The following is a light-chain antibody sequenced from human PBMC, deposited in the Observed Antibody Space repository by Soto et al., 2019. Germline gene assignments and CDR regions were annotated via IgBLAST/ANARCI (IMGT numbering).Light chain of an antibody. V-gene: IGLV2-14*01. CDR3: SSYTCSGTYVV. J-gene: IGLJ2*01. Sequence: QSALTQPASVSGSPGQSITISCTGTSSEVGGYNYVSWYQQHPGKAPKLLIYAVNDRPSGISDRFSGAKSDNTASLTISGREAEDEADYYCSSYTCSGTYVVFGGGTKVTVL. CDR2: AVN. CDR1: SSEVGGYNY.